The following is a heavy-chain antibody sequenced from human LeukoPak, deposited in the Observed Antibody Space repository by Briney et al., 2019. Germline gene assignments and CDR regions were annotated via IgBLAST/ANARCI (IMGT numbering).Heavy chain of an antibody. CDR2: ISDSGAYT. D-gene: IGHD3-10*01. J-gene: IGHJ4*02. CDR1: GFTFSDYY. CDR3: AKGRILWFGEQSDFDY. Sequence: GGSLRLSCAASGFTFSDYYMSWIRQAPGEGLEWISTISDSGAYTYYADFVKGRFTVSRDNSKNLVFLELNSLRAEDTATYFCAKGRILWFGEQSDFDYWGQGTLVTVSS. V-gene: IGHV3-23*01.